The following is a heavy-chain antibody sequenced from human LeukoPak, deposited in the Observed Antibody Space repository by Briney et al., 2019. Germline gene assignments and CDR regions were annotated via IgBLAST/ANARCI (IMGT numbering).Heavy chain of an antibody. CDR2: INAYDGNT. J-gene: IGHJ4*02. Sequence: ASVKVSCKASGYTFTSYGIAWVRQVPGQGLEWMGWINAYDGNTKHAQILQGRVTMTTDTSTSTAYMELRSLRSDDTAVYYCARVPPLRYYFDHWGQGTLVTVSS. D-gene: IGHD3-16*01. CDR3: ARVPPLRYYFDH. CDR1: GYTFTSYG. V-gene: IGHV1-18*01.